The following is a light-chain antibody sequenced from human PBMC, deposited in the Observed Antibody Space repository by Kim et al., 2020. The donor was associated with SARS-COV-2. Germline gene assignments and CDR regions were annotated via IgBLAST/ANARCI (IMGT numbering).Light chain of an antibody. CDR3: QVWDSGSVHPVV. J-gene: IGLJ2*01. Sequence: GQTASITCGGTNIGSRSVHWYQQKPGQAPMMVISYDTARPAGIPERFSGSNSGNTATLTISRVEAGDEADYYCQVWDSGSVHPVVFGGGTQLTVL. V-gene: IGLV3-21*04. CDR2: YDT. CDR1: NIGSRS.